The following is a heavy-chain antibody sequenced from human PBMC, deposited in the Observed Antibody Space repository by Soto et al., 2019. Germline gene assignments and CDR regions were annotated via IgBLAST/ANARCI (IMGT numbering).Heavy chain of an antibody. Sequence: QVQLQESGPGLVKPSETLSLTCTVSGGSVSSGCYYWSWIRQPPKKGLEWIGYIYHTGSTNYNPSLKSRVTISADTSKNQFSLKLSSMTAADTAVYYCARYTYGLDYWGQGTLVTVSS. CDR3: ARYTYGLDY. D-gene: IGHD5-18*01. J-gene: IGHJ4*02. CDR1: GGSVSSGCYY. V-gene: IGHV4-61*01. CDR2: IYHTGST.